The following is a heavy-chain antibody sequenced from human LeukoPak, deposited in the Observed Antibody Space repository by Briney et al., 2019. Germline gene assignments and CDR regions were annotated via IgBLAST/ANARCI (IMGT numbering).Heavy chain of an antibody. D-gene: IGHD3-10*01. V-gene: IGHV3-66*02. Sequence: GGSLRLSWAVAGFTVSSNYMSWVRQAPGNGLEWVSVIYSGGSTYYADSVKGRFTISRHKSKTTLYLQTNSLRAEPTAVYYCARGPDRDVLLGDYWGPGTLGTVSS. J-gene: IGHJ4*02. CDR3: ARGPDRDVLLGDY. CDR2: IYSGGST. CDR1: GFTVSSNY.